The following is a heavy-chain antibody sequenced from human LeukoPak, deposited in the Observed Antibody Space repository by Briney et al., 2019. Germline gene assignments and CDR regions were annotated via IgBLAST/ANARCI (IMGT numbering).Heavy chain of an antibody. CDR2: IYTSGST. CDR1: GGSISSGSYC. D-gene: IGHD6-19*01. CDR3: ARVGSSGWYEGANWFDP. V-gene: IGHV4-61*02. J-gene: IGHJ5*02. Sequence: PSETLSLTCTVSGGSISSGSYCWSWIRQPAGKGLEWIGRIYTSGSTNYNPSLKSRVTISVDTSKNQFSLKLSSVTAADTAVYYCARVGSSGWYEGANWFDPWGQGTLVTVSS.